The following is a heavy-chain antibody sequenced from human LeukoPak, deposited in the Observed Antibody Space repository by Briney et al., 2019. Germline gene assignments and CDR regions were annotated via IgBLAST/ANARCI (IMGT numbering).Heavy chain of an antibody. J-gene: IGHJ4*02. CDR1: GFAFSTYS. V-gene: IGHV3-21*04. Sequence: GGSLRLSCAASGFAFSTYSMNWVRQAPGKGLEWVSSINSGSNYIYYADSVKGRFSISRDNAKNSLFLQMDSLRAEDTAVYYCAKPARTDYTDYWGQGTLVTVSS. CDR2: INSGSNYI. CDR3: AKPARTDYTDY. D-gene: IGHD1-14*01.